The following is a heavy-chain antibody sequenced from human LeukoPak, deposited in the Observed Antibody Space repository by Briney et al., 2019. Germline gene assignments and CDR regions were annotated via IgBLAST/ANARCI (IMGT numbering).Heavy chain of an antibody. CDR2: IYHSGST. Sequence: SETLSLTCSVSGYSISSGNYWGWIRPPPGKGLQWIGGIYHSGSTYYNPSLKSRVTISVDTSKNQFSLKLSSVTAADTAVYYCARASSSWYEDYYYYMDVWGKGTTVTVSS. V-gene: IGHV4-38-2*02. CDR1: GYSISSGNY. D-gene: IGHD6-13*01. J-gene: IGHJ6*03. CDR3: ARASSSWYEDYYYYMDV.